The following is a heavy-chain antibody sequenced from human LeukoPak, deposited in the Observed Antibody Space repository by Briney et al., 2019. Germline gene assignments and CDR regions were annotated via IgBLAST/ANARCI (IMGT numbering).Heavy chain of an antibody. J-gene: IGHJ4*02. CDR2: IKADGTEK. CDR3: TRRLDY. CDR1: GFIFNNEW. Sequence: GGSLRLSCAASGFIFNNEWMDWVRQAPGKGLEWVATIKADGTEKYYVDSVKGRFTISRDNARKSLYLQLNSLRAEDTAVYYCTRRLDYWGQGTRVTVSS. V-gene: IGHV3-7*03.